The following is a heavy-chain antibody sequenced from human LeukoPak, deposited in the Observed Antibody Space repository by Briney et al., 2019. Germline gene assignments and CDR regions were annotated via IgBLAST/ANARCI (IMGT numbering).Heavy chain of an antibody. CDR2: IKQDGSEK. J-gene: IGHJ3*02. V-gene: IGHV3-7*01. CDR1: GFTFSSYW. D-gene: IGHD3-22*01. Sequence: GGSLRLSCAASGFTFSSYWMSWVRQAPGKGLEWVANIKQDGSEKYYVDSVKGRFTISRDNAKNSLYLQMNSLRAEDTAVYYCARGRSGYYLDAFDIWGQGTMVTVSS. CDR3: ARGRSGYYLDAFDI.